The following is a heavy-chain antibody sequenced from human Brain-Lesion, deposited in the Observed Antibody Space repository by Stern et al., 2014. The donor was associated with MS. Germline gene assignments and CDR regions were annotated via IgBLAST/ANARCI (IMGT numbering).Heavy chain of an antibody. CDR2: SDHSGST. Sequence: QVQLQQWGPGLVKPSGTLSLTCAVSGGSLSRSNLWSWVRQSPGKGLEWIGESDHSGSTIYKPPLQSRATASVDKSTNRISLHLRSVTAADTAVYFCARFPASRPHVFDSWGQGTLVTVSS. D-gene: IGHD6-13*01. J-gene: IGHJ4*02. V-gene: IGHV4-4*02. CDR1: GGSLSRSNL. CDR3: ARFPASRPHVFDS.